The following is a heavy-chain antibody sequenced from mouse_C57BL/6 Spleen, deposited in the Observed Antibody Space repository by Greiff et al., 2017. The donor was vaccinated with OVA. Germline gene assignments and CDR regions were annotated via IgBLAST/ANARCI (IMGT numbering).Heavy chain of an antibody. CDR2: ISSGSSTI. Sequence: EVKLVESGGGLVKPGGSLKLSCAASGFTFSDYGMHWVRQAPEKGLEWVAYISSGSSTIYYADTVKGRFTISRDNAKNTLFLQMTSLRSEDTAMYYCARGVIYYGYDEAWFAYWGQGTLVTVSA. CDR1: GFTFSDYG. V-gene: IGHV5-17*01. CDR3: ARGVIYYGYDEAWFAY. D-gene: IGHD2-2*01. J-gene: IGHJ3*01.